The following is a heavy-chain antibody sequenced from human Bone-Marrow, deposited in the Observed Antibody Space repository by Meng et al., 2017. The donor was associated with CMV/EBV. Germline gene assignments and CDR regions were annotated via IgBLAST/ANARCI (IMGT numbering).Heavy chain of an antibody. CDR1: GYTFTGYY. D-gene: IGHD2-2*02. CDR3: ARGCDIVVVPAAIEGYYYYGMDV. Sequence: ASVKVSCKASGYTFTGYYMHWVRQAPGQGLEWMGWINPNSGGTNYAQKFQGRVSMTRDTSISTAYMELSRLRSDDTAVYYCARGCDIVVVPAAIEGYYYYGMDVWGQGTTVTV. CDR2: INPNSGGT. V-gene: IGHV1-2*02. J-gene: IGHJ6*02.